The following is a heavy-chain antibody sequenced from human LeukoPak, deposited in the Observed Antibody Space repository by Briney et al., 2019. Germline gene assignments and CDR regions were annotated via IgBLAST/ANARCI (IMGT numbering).Heavy chain of an antibody. V-gene: IGHV3-13*01. CDR3: ARAPGGSYYDY. Sequence: GGSLRLSCAASGFTFSSYDMHWVRQATGKGLEWVSAIGTAGDAYYPGSVKGRFTISRENAKNSLYLQMNSLRAGDTAVYYCARAPGGSYYDYWGQGTLVTVSS. D-gene: IGHD1-26*01. CDR1: GFTFSSYD. CDR2: IGTAGDA. J-gene: IGHJ4*02.